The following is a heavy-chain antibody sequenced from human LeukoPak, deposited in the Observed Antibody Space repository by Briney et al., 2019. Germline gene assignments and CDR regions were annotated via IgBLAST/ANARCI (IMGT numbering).Heavy chain of an antibody. CDR3: ARSRSYYPADY. D-gene: IGHD1-26*01. V-gene: IGHV3-74*01. Sequence: GGSLRLSCAASGFTFRTYWMHWVRQAPGKGLVWVSHIKSDGSATTYADSVKGRFTISRDNAKNTLYLQMNSLRAEDTAVYYCARSRSYYPADYWGQRTLVTVSS. CDR1: GFTFRTYW. J-gene: IGHJ4*02. CDR2: IKSDGSAT.